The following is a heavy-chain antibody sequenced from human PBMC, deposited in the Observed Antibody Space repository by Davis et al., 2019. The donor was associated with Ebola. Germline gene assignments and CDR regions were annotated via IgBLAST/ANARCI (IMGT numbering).Heavy chain of an antibody. CDR1: GASMTSYY. Sequence: PSETLSLTCTVSGASMTSYYWSWIRQPPGKGLEWIGYIAYTGNTNYNPSLKSRVTISGDTSKKQFSLRLKSVTAAETAVYYCARGGLVPAALYLWGQGTMVTVSS. CDR3: ARGGLVPAALYL. V-gene: IGHV4-59*01. D-gene: IGHD2-2*01. J-gene: IGHJ3*01. CDR2: IAYTGNT.